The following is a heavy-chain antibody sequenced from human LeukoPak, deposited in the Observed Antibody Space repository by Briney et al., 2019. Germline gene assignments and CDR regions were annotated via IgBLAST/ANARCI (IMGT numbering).Heavy chain of an antibody. CDR1: GGSISSYY. Sequence: SETLSLTCTVSGGSISSYYWGWIRQPPGKGLEWIGYIYYSGSTNYNPSLKSRVTISVDTSKNQFSLKLSSVTAADTAVYYCARGGGGLWDLDYWGQGTLVTVSS. D-gene: IGHD5-18*01. CDR3: ARGGGGLWDLDY. J-gene: IGHJ4*02. CDR2: IYYSGST. V-gene: IGHV4-59*01.